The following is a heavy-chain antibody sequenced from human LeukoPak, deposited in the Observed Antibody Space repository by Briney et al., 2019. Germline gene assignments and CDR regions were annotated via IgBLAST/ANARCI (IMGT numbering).Heavy chain of an antibody. D-gene: IGHD3-22*01. CDR1: GYTFTGLY. CDR3: ARDNYDKRFDY. Sequence: ASVKVSCKTSGYTFTGLYIHWVRQAPGQGLEWMGRIDPNRGDRKFAQRFQDRVTFTTDASISTAYMELSSLGSDDTAVYYCARDNYDKRFDYWGQGTLVTVSP. CDR2: IDPNRGDR. V-gene: IGHV1-2*06. J-gene: IGHJ4*02.